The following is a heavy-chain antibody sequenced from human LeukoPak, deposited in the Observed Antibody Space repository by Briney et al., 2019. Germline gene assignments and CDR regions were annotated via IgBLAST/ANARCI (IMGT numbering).Heavy chain of an antibody. V-gene: IGHV3-33*01. Sequence: GGSLRLSCAASGFTFSSYGMHWVRQAPGKGLEWVAVIWYDGSNKYYADSVKGRFTISRDNSKNTLYLQMNSLRAEDTAVYYCARDRCSSTSCPNYYYYYYGMDVWGQGTTGTVSS. CDR1: GFTFSSYG. J-gene: IGHJ6*02. CDR3: ARDRCSSTSCPNYYYYYYGMDV. D-gene: IGHD2-2*01. CDR2: IWYDGSNK.